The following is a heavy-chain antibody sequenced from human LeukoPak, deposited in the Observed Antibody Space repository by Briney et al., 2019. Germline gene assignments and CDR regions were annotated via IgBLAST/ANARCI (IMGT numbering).Heavy chain of an antibody. CDR1: GFTFSNAW. CDR2: IKSKTYHGAT. D-gene: IGHD2-21*02. V-gene: IGHV3-15*07. Sequence: GGSLRLSCAASGFTFSNAWINWVRQAPGKGLEWVGRIKSKTYHGATDYAAPVKGRFTISRDDSKNTLHLQMNSLKAEDTAVDYCTTAIVVVTLTIIYNYDGMDVWGQGTTVTVS. J-gene: IGHJ6*02. CDR3: TTAIVVVTLTIIYNYDGMDV.